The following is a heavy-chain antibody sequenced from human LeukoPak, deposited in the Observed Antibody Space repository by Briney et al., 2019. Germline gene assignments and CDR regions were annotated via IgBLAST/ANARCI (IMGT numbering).Heavy chain of an antibody. D-gene: IGHD3-10*01. CDR2: INHSGST. CDR3: ARRPSRSYYYGSGSYYNHQFFDY. V-gene: IGHV4-34*01. J-gene: IGHJ4*02. CDR1: GGSFSGYY. Sequence: SETLSLTCAVYGGSFSGYYWSWIRQPPGKGLEWIGEINHSGSTNYNPSLKSRVTISVDTSKNQFSLKLSSVTAADTAVYYCARRPSRSYYYGSGSYYNHQFFDYWGQGTLVTVSS.